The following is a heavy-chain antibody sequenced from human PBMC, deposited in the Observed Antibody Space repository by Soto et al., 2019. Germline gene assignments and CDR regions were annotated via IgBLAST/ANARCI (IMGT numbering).Heavy chain of an antibody. CDR1: GYTFTSYY. D-gene: IGHD2-2*02. V-gene: IGHV1-46*01. CDR3: ARDRGLDCSSTSCYTTYYYYGMDV. J-gene: IGHJ6*02. Sequence: QVQLVQSGAEVKKPGASVKVSCKASGYTFTSYYMHWVRQAPGQGLEWMGIINPSGGSTIYAQKFQGRVTMTRDTSTSTVYMELSSLRSEDTAVYYCARDRGLDCSSTSCYTTYYYYGMDVWGQGTTVTVSS. CDR2: INPSGGST.